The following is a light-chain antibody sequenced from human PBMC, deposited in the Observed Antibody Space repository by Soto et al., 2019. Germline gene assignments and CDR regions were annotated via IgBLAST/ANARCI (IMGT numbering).Light chain of an antibody. Sequence: EIVMTQSPATLSVSPGERATLSCRASQSIYSNLAWYQQKPGQSPRLLIYAASTRATGIPARFSGSRSGTDFFLTVSSLQFADFALYYCQEYSKWPLTFGGGSKVEIK. CDR1: QSIYSN. V-gene: IGKV3-15*01. J-gene: IGKJ4*01. CDR2: AAS. CDR3: QEYSKWPLT.